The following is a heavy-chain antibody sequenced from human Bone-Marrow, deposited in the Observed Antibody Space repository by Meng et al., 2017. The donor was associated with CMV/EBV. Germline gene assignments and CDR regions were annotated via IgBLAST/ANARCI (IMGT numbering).Heavy chain of an antibody. CDR1: GYTFTGYY. CDR3: ARGSVVVPAAILNAFDI. J-gene: IGHJ3*02. Sequence: ASVKVSCKASGYTFTGYYMHWVRQAPGQGLEWMGWINPNSGGTNYAQKFQGRVTMTRDTSTSTVYMELSSLRSEDTAVYYCARGSVVVPAAILNAFDIWGQGTMVTVSS. D-gene: IGHD2-2*01. CDR2: INPNSGGT. V-gene: IGHV1-2*02.